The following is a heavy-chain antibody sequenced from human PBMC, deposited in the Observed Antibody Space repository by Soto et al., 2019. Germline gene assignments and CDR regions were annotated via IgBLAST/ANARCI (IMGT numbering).Heavy chain of an antibody. CDR3: ARAPDIVVVPAAMEDY. CDR1: GYTFTSYY. CDR2: INPSGGST. V-gene: IGHV1-46*01. Sequence: QVQLVQSGAEVKKPGASVKVSCKASGYTFTSYYMHWVRQAPGQGLEWMGIINPSGGSTSYAQKFQGRVTMTRDTSTSTVYMDLSSLRSEDTAVYYCARAPDIVVVPAAMEDYWGQGTLVTVSS. J-gene: IGHJ4*02. D-gene: IGHD2-2*01.